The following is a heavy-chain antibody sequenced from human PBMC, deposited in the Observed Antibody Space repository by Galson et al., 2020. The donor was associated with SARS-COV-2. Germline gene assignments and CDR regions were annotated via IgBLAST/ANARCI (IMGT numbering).Heavy chain of an antibody. V-gene: IGHV3-64D*06. CDR3: LSFSSTRQSH. J-gene: IGHJ4*02. D-gene: IGHD2-2*01. CDR1: GFIFSDYA. CDR2: LSSNGETS. Sequence: GGSLRLSCSASGFIFSDYAMHWVRQAPGKGLEYVSALSSNGETSFYADSVSGRFTMSRDNSKNMFYLQMTALRLEDTASYYCLSFSSTRQSHLGQGTLVTVSS.